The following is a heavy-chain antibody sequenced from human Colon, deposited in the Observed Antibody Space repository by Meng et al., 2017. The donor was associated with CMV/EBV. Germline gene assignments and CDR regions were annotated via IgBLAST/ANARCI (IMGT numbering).Heavy chain of an antibody. D-gene: IGHD3-22*01. CDR3: AKADYYDGSGYYFDY. V-gene: IGHV3-23*01. J-gene: IGHJ4*02. CDR2: ISGTGDNT. CDR1: GICFGADA. Sequence: SGICFGADAWGWVRQERGKGVEWVSSISGTGDNTYCADSVKGRFTISRDDSHNTLFLHMNSLRAEDTAVYYCAKADYYDGSGYYFDYWGQGTLVTVSS.